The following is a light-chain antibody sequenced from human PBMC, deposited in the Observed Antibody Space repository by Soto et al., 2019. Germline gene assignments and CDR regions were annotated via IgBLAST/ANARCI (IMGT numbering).Light chain of an antibody. CDR1: SSDVGGYNY. CDR3: SSYAASNNLGV. J-gene: IGLJ2*01. CDR2: EVS. V-gene: IGLV2-8*01. Sequence: QSALTQPPSASGSPGQSVTISCIGTSSDVGGYNYVSWYQQHPGKAPKLMIYEVSKRPSGVPDRFSGSKSGNTATLTVSGLQAQDEDEYYCSSYAASNNLGVFGGGTKLTVL.